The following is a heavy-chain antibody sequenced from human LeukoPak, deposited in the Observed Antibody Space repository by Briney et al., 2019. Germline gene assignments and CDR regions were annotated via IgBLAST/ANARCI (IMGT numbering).Heavy chain of an antibody. CDR3: ARKGRIAAPNWFDP. Sequence: ASVKVSCKASGYTFTGYYMHWVRQAPGQGLEWMGWINPSSGGTNYAQKFQGRVTMTRDTSISTAYMELSRLRSDDTAVYYCARKGRIAAPNWFDPWGQGTLVTVSS. CDR2: INPSSGGT. V-gene: IGHV1-2*02. D-gene: IGHD6-13*01. CDR1: GYTFTGYY. J-gene: IGHJ5*02.